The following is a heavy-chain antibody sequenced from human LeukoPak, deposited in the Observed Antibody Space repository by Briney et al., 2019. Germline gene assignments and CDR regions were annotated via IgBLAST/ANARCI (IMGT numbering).Heavy chain of an antibody. V-gene: IGHV3-23*01. J-gene: IGHJ4*02. CDR1: GFTFSSYG. D-gene: IGHD3-10*01. Sequence: GGSLRLSCAASGFTFSSYGMSWVRQAPGKGLEWVSAISGSGGSTYYADSVKGRFTFSRDNSKNTLYLHMNSLRAEDTAVYSCAKGYYGSGSYGWFDYWGQGTLVTVSS. CDR2: ISGSGGST. CDR3: AKGYYGSGSYGWFDY.